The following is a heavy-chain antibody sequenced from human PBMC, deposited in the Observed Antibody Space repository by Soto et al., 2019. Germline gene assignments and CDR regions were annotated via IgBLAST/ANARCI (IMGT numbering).Heavy chain of an antibody. CDR1: GFTFSNYG. D-gene: IGHD6-13*01. J-gene: IGHJ6*02. Sequence: QVQLVESGGGVVQPGRSLRLSCAASGFTFSNYGMHWVRQAPGKGLEWVAVIWYAGTNKYYADSVKGRFTISRDNSKNTLDLQMNSLRAEDTAVYYWARDQAAAPTLDYYFGMDVWGQGTTVTVSS. CDR3: ARDQAAAPTLDYYFGMDV. V-gene: IGHV3-33*01. CDR2: IWYAGTNK.